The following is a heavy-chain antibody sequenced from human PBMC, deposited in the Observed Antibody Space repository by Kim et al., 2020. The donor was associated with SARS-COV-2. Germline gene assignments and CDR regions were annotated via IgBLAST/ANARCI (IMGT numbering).Heavy chain of an antibody. V-gene: IGHV3-30*04. D-gene: IGHD6-19*01. CDR3: ARDIASYSSGLIYYYYGMDV. J-gene: IGHJ6*02. CDR2: ISYDGSNK. Sequence: GGSLRLSCAASGFTFSSYGMHWVRQAPGKGLEWVAVISYDGSNKNYVDSVKGRFTISRDNSKNTLYLQMNSLRAEDTAVYYCARDIASYSSGLIYYYYGMDVWGQGTTVTVSS. CDR1: GFTFSSYG.